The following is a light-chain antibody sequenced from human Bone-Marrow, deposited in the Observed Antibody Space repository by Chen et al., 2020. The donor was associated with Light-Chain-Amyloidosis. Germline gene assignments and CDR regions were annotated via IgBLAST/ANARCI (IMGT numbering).Light chain of an antibody. Sequence: SYELTQPPSVSVSPGQTARITCSGDALPQKYAYWYQQKSGQAPVLVIYEDNKRPSGILERFSGSSSDTVATLTISGAQVDDEADYYCYSTDITGTLGVFGTGTKVTV. CDR2: EDN. CDR3: YSTDITGTLGV. CDR1: ALPQKY. J-gene: IGLJ1*01. V-gene: IGLV3-10*01.